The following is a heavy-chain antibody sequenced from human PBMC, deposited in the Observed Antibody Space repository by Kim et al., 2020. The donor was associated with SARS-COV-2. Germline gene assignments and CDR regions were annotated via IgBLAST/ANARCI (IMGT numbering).Heavy chain of an antibody. CDR2: IYPGDSDT. J-gene: IGHJ5*02. CDR1: GYSFTSYW. CDR3: ARLKTTVTTGVLGPIDNWFDP. Sequence: GESLKISCKGSGYSFTSYWIGWVRQMPGKGLEWMGIIYPGDSDTRYSPSFQGQVTISADKSISTAYLQWSSLKASDTAMYYCARLKTTVTTGVLGPIDNWFDPWGQGTLVTVSS. V-gene: IGHV5-51*01. D-gene: IGHD4-4*01.